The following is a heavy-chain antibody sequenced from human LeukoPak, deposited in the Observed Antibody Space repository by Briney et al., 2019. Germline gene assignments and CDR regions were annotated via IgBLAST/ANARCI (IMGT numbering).Heavy chain of an antibody. D-gene: IGHD3-16*01. V-gene: IGHV4-39*01. CDR2: IYYSGST. CDR3: ARLVSPGSFDP. Sequence: SETLSLTCTVSGGSISSNSYYWGWVRQPPGRGLEWIGDIYYSGSTYYNPSLKSRVTISVDTSKNHFSLKLSSVTAADTAVYYCARLVSPGSFDPWGQGTLVTVSS. CDR1: GGSISSNSYY. J-gene: IGHJ5*02.